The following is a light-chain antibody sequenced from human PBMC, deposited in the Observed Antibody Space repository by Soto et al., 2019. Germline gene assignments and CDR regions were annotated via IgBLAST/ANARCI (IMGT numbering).Light chain of an antibody. V-gene: IGLV1-47*01. J-gene: IGLJ2*01. CDR1: SSNIGTNY. CDR2: RNN. Sequence: QAVLTQSPSASGTPGQRVTISCSGSSSNIGTNYVYWYQQLPGTAPKLLIYRNNQRPLGVPDRFSGSKSGTSASLAISGLRSEDEAEYYCAAWDDSLNVVFGGGTKLTVL. CDR3: AAWDDSLNVV.